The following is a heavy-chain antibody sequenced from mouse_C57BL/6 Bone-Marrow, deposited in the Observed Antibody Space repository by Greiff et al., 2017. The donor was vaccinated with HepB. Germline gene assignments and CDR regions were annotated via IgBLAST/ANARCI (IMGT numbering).Heavy chain of an antibody. CDR3: AKVFWYFDV. V-gene: IGHV1-72*01. Sequence: QVQLQQSGAELVKPGASVKLSCKASGYTFTSYWMHWVKQRPGRGLEWTGRIDPNSGGTKYNEKFKSKATLTVDKPSSTAYMQLSSLTSEDSAVYYCAKVFWYFDVWGTGTTVTVSS. J-gene: IGHJ1*03. CDR1: GYTFTSYW. CDR2: IDPNSGGT.